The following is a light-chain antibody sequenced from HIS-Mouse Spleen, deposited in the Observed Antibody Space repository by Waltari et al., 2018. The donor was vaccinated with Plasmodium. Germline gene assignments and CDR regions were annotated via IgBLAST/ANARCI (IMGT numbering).Light chain of an antibody. CDR2: DAS. Sequence: DIQMTQSPSYLSAYVGDRVTITCQESQDISNYLNWYQQKPGKAPKLLIYDASNLETGVPSRFSGSGSGTDFTFTISSLQPEDIATYYCQQYDNLPYTFGQGTKLEIK. CDR3: QQYDNLPYT. V-gene: IGKV1-33*01. CDR1: QDISNY. J-gene: IGKJ2*01.